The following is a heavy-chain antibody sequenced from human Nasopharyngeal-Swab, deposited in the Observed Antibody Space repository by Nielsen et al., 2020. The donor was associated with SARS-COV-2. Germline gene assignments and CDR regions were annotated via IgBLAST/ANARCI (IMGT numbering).Heavy chain of an antibody. D-gene: IGHD3-22*01. CDR2: INHSGST. CDR3: ARGLSYDSSGYRYFDY. Sequence: SETLSLTCTVSGGSISGYYWSWIRQPPGKGLEWIGEINHSGSTNYNPSLKSRVTISVDTSKNQFSLKLSSVTAADTAVYYCARGLSYDSSGYRYFDYWGQGTLVTVSS. CDR1: GGSISGYY. J-gene: IGHJ4*02. V-gene: IGHV4-34*01.